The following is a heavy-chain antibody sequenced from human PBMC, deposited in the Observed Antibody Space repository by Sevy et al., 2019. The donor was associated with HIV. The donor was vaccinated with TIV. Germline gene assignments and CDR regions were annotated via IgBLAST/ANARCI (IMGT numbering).Heavy chain of an antibody. CDR3: AMSTYYYDTTGYGAFDL. V-gene: IGHV3-20*01. J-gene: IGHJ3*01. D-gene: IGHD3-22*01. Sequence: GGSLRLSCAASGFTFPDYAMSWVRQPPGKGLEWVSGINWNGDNTGYGDSLKGRFTISRDNAKNSLYLQIDSLRAEDTALYHCAMSTYYYDTTGYGAFDLWGQGTMVTVSS. CDR1: GFTFPDYA. CDR2: INWNGDNT.